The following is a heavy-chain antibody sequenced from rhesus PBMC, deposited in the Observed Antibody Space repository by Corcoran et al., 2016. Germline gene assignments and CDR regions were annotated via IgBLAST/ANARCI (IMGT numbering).Heavy chain of an antibody. CDR1: GGSISSSY. CDR3: ARGGHRRYYYDSGYYTEGFDY. Sequence: QVQLQESGPGLVKPSETLSVTCAVSGGSISSSYWSWIRQAPGKGLEWFWYNYGSGSSTNYKPSLKIAFTLSVYPSKNQLSLKLSSVTAADTAVYYCARGGHRRYYYDSGYYTEGFDYWGQGVLVTVSS. CDR2: NYGSGSST. D-gene: IGHD3-28*01. V-gene: IGHV4-169*01. J-gene: IGHJ4*01.